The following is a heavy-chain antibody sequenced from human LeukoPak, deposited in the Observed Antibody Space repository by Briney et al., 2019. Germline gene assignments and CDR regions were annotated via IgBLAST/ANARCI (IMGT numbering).Heavy chain of an antibody. V-gene: IGHV4-4*07. CDR1: GGSISSYY. CDR3: ARLELRDYYYYGMDV. CDR2: IYTSGST. Sequence: PSETLSLTCTVSGGSISSYYWSRIRQPAGKGLEWIGRIYTSGSTNYNPSLKSRVTISVDTSKNQFSLKLSSVTAADTAVYYCARLELRDYYYYGMDVWGQGTTVTVSS. D-gene: IGHD1-7*01. J-gene: IGHJ6*02.